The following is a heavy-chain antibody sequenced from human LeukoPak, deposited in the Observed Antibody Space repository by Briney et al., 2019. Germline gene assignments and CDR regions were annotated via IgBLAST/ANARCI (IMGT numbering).Heavy chain of an antibody. CDR2: TKPDGSEK. CDR1: GFTFSSYW. J-gene: IGHJ3*02. D-gene: IGHD3-16*01. Sequence: GRSLRLSCAASGFTFSSYWMSWVRQAPGKGLEWVANTKPDGSEKYYVDSVKGRFTISRDNAKKSLYLQMNSLRAEDTAVYYCARHAFGAFDIWGQGTMVTVSS. CDR3: ARHAFGAFDI. V-gene: IGHV3-7*05.